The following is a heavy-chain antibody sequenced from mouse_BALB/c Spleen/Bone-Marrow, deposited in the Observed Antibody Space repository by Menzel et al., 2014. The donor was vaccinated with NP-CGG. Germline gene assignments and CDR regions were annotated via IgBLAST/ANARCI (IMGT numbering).Heavy chain of an antibody. CDR2: IDPANGNT. J-gene: IGHJ2*01. CDR1: GFNIKDTY. V-gene: IGHV14-3*02. CDR3: ASYVYGYYFDY. D-gene: IGHD2-2*01. Sequence: EVQGVESGAELVKPGASVKSSCTASGFNIKDTYMHWVKQRPEQGLEWTGRIDPANGNTKYDPKFQGKASITADTSSNTAYLQLSSLTSEDTAVYYCASYVYGYYFDYWGQGTTLTVSS.